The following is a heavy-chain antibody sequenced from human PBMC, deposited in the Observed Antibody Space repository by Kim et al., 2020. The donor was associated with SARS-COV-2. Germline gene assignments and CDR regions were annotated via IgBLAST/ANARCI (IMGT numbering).Heavy chain of an antibody. Sequence: YPNHGNGRLTISRDNATNSLYLQMNSLRAETTAVYYCAKLTVVGCRAFDYWGQGTLVTVSS. V-gene: IGHV3-23*01. J-gene: IGHJ4*02. D-gene: IGHD2-2*01. CDR3: AKLTVVGCRAFDY.